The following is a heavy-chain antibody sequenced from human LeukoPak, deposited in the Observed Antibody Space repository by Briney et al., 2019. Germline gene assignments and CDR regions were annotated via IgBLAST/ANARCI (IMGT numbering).Heavy chain of an antibody. J-gene: IGHJ3*02. CDR3: ARNPKSGSYQGVSGNAFDI. V-gene: IGHV4-59*12. CDR1: GGSISDYY. Sequence: PSETLSLTCTVSGGSISDYYCSWIRQPPGKGLEWVGSFYYSGSTNYNPSLKSRVTISVDRSKNQFSLKLSSVTAADTAVYYCARNPKSGSYQGVSGNAFDIWGQGTMVTVSS. D-gene: IGHD1-26*01. CDR2: FYYSGST.